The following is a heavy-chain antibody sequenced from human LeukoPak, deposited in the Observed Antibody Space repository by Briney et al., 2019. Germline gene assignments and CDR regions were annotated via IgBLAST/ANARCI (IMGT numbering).Heavy chain of an antibody. D-gene: IGHD2-21*02. V-gene: IGHV4-38-2*02. CDR1: GYSFSRGY. Sequence: SETLSLTCSVSGYSFSRGYWAWLRHPPGKGLEWLASIYHSGTTYPHPPLQRRVTLSVDTSRNQFSLKLSAVTAADTAVYYCVRDPAMTFNWFDPWGQGTLVIVSS. CDR2: IYHSGTT. J-gene: IGHJ5*02. CDR3: VRDPAMTFNWFDP.